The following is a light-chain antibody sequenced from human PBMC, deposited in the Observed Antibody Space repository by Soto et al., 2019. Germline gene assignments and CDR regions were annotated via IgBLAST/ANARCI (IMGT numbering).Light chain of an antibody. CDR3: SLYTNTNTLL. V-gene: IGLV2-18*01. Sequence: QSALTQPPSVSGSPGQSVTISCTGTSDFGGYNGVSWYQQPPGTAPRLIISEVTKRHSGVPDRFSGSKSGNTASLTISGLQSEDEADYYCSLYTNTNTLLFGGGTKVTVL. J-gene: IGLJ2*01. CDR2: EVT. CDR1: SDFGGYNG.